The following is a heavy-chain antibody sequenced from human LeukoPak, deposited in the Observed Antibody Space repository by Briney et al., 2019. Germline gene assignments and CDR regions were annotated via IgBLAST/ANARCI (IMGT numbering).Heavy chain of an antibody. D-gene: IGHD1-14*01. CDR3: ARHTNLLRPASDAFAF. J-gene: IGHJ3*01. V-gene: IGHV3-21*01. CDR2: ISSSSSYI. Sequence: KAGGSLRLSCAGSRCTFSDYTMNWVRQAPGKGLQWVSSISSSSSYIYYADSVKGRFTISRDNAKNSLYLQMNSLRAEDTAVYYCARHTNLLRPASDAFAFWGQGTMVTVSS. CDR1: RCTFSDYT.